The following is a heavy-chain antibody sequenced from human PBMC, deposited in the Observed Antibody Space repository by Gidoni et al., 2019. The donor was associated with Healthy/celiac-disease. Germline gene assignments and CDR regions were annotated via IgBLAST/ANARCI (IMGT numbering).Heavy chain of an antibody. J-gene: IGHJ4*02. CDR3: ARSRGGTSDY. Sequence: LPPGKGLEWIGYTYYSGSTYYNPSLKSRGTISVDTSKNQFSLKLSSVTAADTAVYYCARSRGGTSDYWGQGTLVTVSS. D-gene: IGHD1-1*01. V-gene: IGHV4-30-4*01. CDR2: TYYSGST.